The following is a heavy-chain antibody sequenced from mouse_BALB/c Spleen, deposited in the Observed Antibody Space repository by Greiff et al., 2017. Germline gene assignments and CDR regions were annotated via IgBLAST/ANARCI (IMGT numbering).Heavy chain of an antibody. D-gene: IGHD2-3*01. CDR2: ISSGGST. CDR3: ARGRYDGYYVDWYFDV. J-gene: IGHJ1*01. Sequence: EVHLVESGGGLVKPGGSLKLSCAASGFTFSSYAMSWVRQTPEKRLEWVASISSGGSTYYPDSVKGRFTISRDNARNILYLQMSSLRSEDTAMYYCARGRYDGYYVDWYFDVWGAGTTVTVSS. CDR1: GFTFSSYA. V-gene: IGHV5-6-5*01.